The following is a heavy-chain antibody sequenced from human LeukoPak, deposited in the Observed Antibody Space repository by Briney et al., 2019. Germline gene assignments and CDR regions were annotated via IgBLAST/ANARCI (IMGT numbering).Heavy chain of an antibody. CDR3: ARVGLWFGELPFDY. V-gene: IGHV1-8*01. D-gene: IGHD3-10*01. J-gene: IGHJ4*02. Sequence: ASVKVSCKASGYTFTSYDINWVRQATGQGLEWMGWMNPNSGNTGYAQKFQGRVTMTRNISISTAYMELSSLRSEDTAVYYCARVGLWFGELPFDYWGQGTLVTVSS. CDR2: MNPNSGNT. CDR1: GYTFTSYD.